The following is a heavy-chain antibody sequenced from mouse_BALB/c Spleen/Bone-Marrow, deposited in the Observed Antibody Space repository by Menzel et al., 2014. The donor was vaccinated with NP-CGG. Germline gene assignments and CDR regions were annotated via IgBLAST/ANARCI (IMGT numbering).Heavy chain of an antibody. D-gene: IGHD2-14*01. CDR3: ARENYRSHYYFDY. Sequence: EVQGVESGGGLVQPGGSLKLSCAASGFTFSSYGMSWDRQTPDKRLELVATISSNGGSTYYPDSVKGRFTISRDNAKNTLYLQMSSLKSEDTAMYYCARENYRSHYYFDYWGQGTTLTVSS. CDR2: ISSNGGST. V-gene: IGHV5-6-3*01. CDR1: GFTFSSYG. J-gene: IGHJ2*01.